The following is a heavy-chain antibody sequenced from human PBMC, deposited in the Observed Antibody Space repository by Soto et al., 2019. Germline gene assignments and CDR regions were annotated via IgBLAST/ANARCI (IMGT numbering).Heavy chain of an antibody. CDR2: INAGNGNT. CDR1: GYTFTSYA. V-gene: IGHV1-3*01. Sequence: ASVKVSCKASGYTFTSYAMHWVRLAPGQRLEWMGWINAGNGNTKYSQKFQGRVTITRDTSASTAYMELSSLRSEDTAVYYCARVYPVLSSDYYYGMDVWGQGTTVTVSS. D-gene: IGHD3-16*02. CDR3: ARVYPVLSSDYYYGMDV. J-gene: IGHJ6*02.